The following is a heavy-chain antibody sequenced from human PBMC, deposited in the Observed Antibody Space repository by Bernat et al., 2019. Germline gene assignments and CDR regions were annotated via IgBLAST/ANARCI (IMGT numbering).Heavy chain of an antibody. J-gene: IGHJ4*02. D-gene: IGHD6-6*01. CDR3: ARDKGYSSSSGSLGY. V-gene: IGHV3-30-3*01. Sequence: QVQLVESGGGVVQPGRSLRLSCTASGFTFSTYAMHWVRQAPGKGLEWVAVISYDGNDKYYADSVKGRFTISRDNSKNTLFLQMNSLRPEDTAVYYCARDKGYSSSSGSLGYWGQGTLVTVSS. CDR2: ISYDGNDK. CDR1: GFTFSTYA.